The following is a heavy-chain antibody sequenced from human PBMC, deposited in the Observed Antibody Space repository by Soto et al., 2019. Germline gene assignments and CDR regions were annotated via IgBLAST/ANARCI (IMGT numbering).Heavy chain of an antibody. Sequence: PSETLSLTCTVSGGSISSGDYYWSWIRQPPGKGLEWIGYIYYSGSTYYNPSLKSRVTISVDTSKNQFSLKLSSVTAADTAVYYCAREKPYYDFWSGRKLSYGMDVWGQGTTVTVSS. CDR3: AREKPYYDFWSGRKLSYGMDV. J-gene: IGHJ6*02. CDR1: GGSISSGDYY. V-gene: IGHV4-30-4*01. CDR2: IYYSGST. D-gene: IGHD3-3*01.